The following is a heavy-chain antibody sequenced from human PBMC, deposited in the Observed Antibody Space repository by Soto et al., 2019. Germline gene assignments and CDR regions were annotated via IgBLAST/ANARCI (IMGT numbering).Heavy chain of an antibody. V-gene: IGHV1-69*13. CDR2: IIPIFGTA. D-gene: IGHD5-12*01. Sequence: ASVKVSCKASGGTFSSYAISWVRQAPGQGLEWMGGIIPIFGTANYAQKFQGRVTITADESTSTAYMELSSLRSEDTAVYYCARSAGMATIVDFDYWGQGTLVTVSS. CDR1: GGTFSSYA. J-gene: IGHJ4*02. CDR3: ARSAGMATIVDFDY.